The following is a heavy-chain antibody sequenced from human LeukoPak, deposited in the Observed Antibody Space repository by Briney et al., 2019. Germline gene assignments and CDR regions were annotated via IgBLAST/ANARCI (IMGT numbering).Heavy chain of an antibody. CDR3: ARLRFDFWSGYTHPYFDY. V-gene: IGHV4-30-4*08. CDR2: IYYSGST. J-gene: IGHJ4*02. D-gene: IGHD3-3*01. CDR1: GGSISSGDYY. Sequence: SQTLSLTCTVSGGSISSGDYYWSWIRQPPGKGLEWIGYIYYSGSTYYNPSLKSRVTISVDTSKNQFSLKLSSVAATDTAVYFCARLRFDFWSGYTHPYFDYWGQGTLVTVSS.